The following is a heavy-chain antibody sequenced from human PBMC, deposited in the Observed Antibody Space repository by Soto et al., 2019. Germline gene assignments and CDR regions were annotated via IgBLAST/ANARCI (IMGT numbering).Heavy chain of an antibody. CDR1: GGSISSGGYY. V-gene: IGHV4-31*03. D-gene: IGHD3-10*01. J-gene: IGHJ4*02. CDR3: ARDRVRGVITRYFDY. Sequence: QVQLQESGPGLVKPSQTLSLTCTVSGGSISSGGYYWSWIRQHPGKGLEWIGYIYYSGSTYYNPSLKSRVTISVDTSKNQFSLKLSSVTAADTAVYYCARDRVRGVITRYFDYWGQGTLVTVSS. CDR2: IYYSGST.